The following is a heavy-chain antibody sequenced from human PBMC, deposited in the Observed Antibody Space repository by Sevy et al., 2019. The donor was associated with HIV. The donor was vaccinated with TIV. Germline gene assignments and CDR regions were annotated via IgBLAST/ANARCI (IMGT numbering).Heavy chain of an antibody. V-gene: IGHV3-11*06. J-gene: IGHJ4*02. Sequence: GGSLRLSCAASGFTFSDYYMSWIRQAPGKGLEWVSYISSSSSYTNYADSVKGRFTISRDNAKNSLYLQMNSLRAEDTAVYYCARSRSNYGDYYFDYWGQGTLVTVSS. CDR2: ISSSSSYT. CDR3: ARSRSNYGDYYFDY. D-gene: IGHD4-17*01. CDR1: GFTFSDYY.